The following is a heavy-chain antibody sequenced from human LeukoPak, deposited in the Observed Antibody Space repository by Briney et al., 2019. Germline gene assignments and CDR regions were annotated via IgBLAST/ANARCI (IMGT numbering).Heavy chain of an antibody. CDR1: GYTFTDYY. CDR2: VDPEDGET. J-gene: IGHJ4*02. V-gene: IGHV1-69-2*01. D-gene: IGHD2-2*02. CDR3: ATMGYCSSTSCYTDGIDY. Sequence: ASVKISCKVSGYTFTDYYMHWVQQAPGKGLEWMGLVDPEDGETIYAEKFQGRVTITADTSTDTAYMKLSSLRSEDTAVYYCATMGYCSSTSCYTDGIDYWGQGTLVTVSS.